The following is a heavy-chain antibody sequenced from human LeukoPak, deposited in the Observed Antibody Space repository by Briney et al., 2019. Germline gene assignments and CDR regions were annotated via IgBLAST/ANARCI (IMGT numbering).Heavy chain of an antibody. CDR2: IGGSGGST. CDR3: ARGITGTKSYFDY. D-gene: IGHD1-7*01. Sequence: GGSLRLSCAASGSTFSSYAMSWVRQAPGKGLEWVSAIGGSGGSTYYADSVKGRFTISRDSSKNTLYLQMNSLRAEDTVVYYCARGITGTKSYFDYWGQGALVTVSS. J-gene: IGHJ4*02. CDR1: GSTFSSYA. V-gene: IGHV3-23*01.